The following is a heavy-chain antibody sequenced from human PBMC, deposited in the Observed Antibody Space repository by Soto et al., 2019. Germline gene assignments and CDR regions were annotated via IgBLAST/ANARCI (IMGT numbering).Heavy chain of an antibody. V-gene: IGHV1-2*02. CDR2: INSNTGAT. J-gene: IGHJ4*02. CDR1: AYTFTDYY. Sequence: ASVKVSCKASAYTFTDYYIHWLRQAPGQGLEWMGWINSNTGATKIVHNFQGRVTMTRDTSVNTVYMQLSRLKSGDTAVYYCAREFAMKKLVNSGSLHFDYWGAGTLVTVSS. D-gene: IGHD1-26*01. CDR3: AREFAMKKLVNSGSLHFDY.